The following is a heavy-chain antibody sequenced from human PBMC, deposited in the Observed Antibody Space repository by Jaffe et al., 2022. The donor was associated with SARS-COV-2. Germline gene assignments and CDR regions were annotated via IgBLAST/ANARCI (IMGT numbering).Heavy chain of an antibody. CDR3: TRHKWRTTGPFAH. D-gene: IGHD4-17*01. CDR1: GDSISGSSNY. Sequence: LHESGPGLVKPSGTLSLTCSVSGDSISGSSNYWGWIRRRPGKGLEWIASIFYTGSAYYKPSLKSRVAISVDPSNNQFSLRLNSATAADTAIYYCTRHKWRTTGPFAHWGQGALVTVSS. J-gene: IGHJ5*02. V-gene: IGHV4-39*01. CDR2: IFYTGSA.